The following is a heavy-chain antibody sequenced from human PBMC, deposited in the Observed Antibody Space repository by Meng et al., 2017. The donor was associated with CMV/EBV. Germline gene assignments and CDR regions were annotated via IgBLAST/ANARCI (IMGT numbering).Heavy chain of an antibody. V-gene: IGHV3-21*01. Sequence: GGSLRLSCAASGFMFSKYRMAWVRQAPGKGLEWISSISGDSNYKYDSDSLRGRFAISRDNAKNSLYLQLNSLSAEDTAVYYCARGEPGRYYYDSSGYSTKFDYWGQGTLVTVSS. CDR3: ARGEPGRYYYDSSGYSTKFDY. J-gene: IGHJ4*02. CDR1: GFMFSKYR. CDR2: ISGDSNYK. D-gene: IGHD3-22*01.